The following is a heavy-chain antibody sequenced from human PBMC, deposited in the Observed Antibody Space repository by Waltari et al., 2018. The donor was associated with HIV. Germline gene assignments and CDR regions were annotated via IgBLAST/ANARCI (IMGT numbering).Heavy chain of an antibody. J-gene: IGHJ5*01. Sequence: QVRLQQWGTGLLKPSETLSLTCAVYGGSLRDYYWAWIRQAPGKGLEWIGEINHSGTTLDSASLRSRVNMSINTVKTQFSLRLSSLSDADTAVYYCAGRTLDPLIPNNCFDFWGQGTLVIVSS. D-gene: IGHD2-2*02. CDR3: AGRTLDPLIPNNCFDF. CDR2: INHSGTT. V-gene: IGHV4-34*01. CDR1: GGSLRDYY.